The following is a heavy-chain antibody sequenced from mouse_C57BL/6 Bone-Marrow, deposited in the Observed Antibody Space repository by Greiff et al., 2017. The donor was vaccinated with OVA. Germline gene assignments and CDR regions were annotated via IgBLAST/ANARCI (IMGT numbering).Heavy chain of an antibody. V-gene: IGHV1-7*01. J-gene: IGHJ3*01. CDR2: INPRGGYT. Sequence: LVESGADLAKPGASVKLSCTASGYTFTSYWMPWVKQRPGQGLEWIGYINPRGGYTKYTQKFKDHATLTADNSSSTAYLQLSSLTYEYSAVFCCASEREVYYDDGGFAYWGQGTLVTVSA. CDR3: ASEREVYYDDGGFAY. CDR1: GYTFTSYW. D-gene: IGHD2-4*01.